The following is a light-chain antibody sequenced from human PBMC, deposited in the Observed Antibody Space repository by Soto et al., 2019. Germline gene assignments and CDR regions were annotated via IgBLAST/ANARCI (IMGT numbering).Light chain of an antibody. J-gene: IGKJ1*01. CDR2: AAS. CDR3: QQYYSYPKT. CDR1: QGISSY. Sequence: AIRMTQSPSSLSASTGERVTITCWASQGISSYLAWYQQKPGKAPKLLIYAASTLQSGVPSRFSGSGSGTDFTLTISCLQSEDFAAYYCQQYYSYPKTFGQGTKVEIK. V-gene: IGKV1-8*01.